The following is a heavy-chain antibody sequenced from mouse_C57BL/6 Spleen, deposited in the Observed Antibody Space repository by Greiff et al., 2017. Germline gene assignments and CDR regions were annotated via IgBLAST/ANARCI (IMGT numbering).Heavy chain of an antibody. D-gene: IGHD2-4*01. CDR3: ARWGLSTMITTYYFDY. Sequence: QVQLQQSGAELAKPGASVKLSCTASGYTFTSYWMHWVKQRPGQGLEWIGYINPSSGYTKYNQKFKDKATLTADTSSSTAYMQLSSLTYEDSAVYYCARWGLSTMITTYYFDYWGQGTTLTVSS. J-gene: IGHJ2*01. CDR1: GYTFTSYW. V-gene: IGHV1-7*01. CDR2: INPSSGYT.